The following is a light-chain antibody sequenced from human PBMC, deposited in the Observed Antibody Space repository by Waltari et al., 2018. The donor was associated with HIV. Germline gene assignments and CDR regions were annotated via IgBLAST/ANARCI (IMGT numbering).Light chain of an antibody. CDR2: DDS. Sequence: SYVLTQPPSVSVAPGKTAKIACEGDNLEIKSVHWYQQRPGQAPVQVIDDDSDRPSGIPGRVSGCNAGNTATLSITRVEVGDEADYYCQVWDSSSDHWVFGGGTKLTVL. V-gene: IGLV3-21*04. J-gene: IGLJ3*02. CDR3: QVWDSSSDHWV. CDR1: NLEIKS.